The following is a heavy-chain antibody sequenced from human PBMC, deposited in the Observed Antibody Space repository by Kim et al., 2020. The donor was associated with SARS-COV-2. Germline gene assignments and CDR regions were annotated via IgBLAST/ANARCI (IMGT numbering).Heavy chain of an antibody. V-gene: IGHV1-3*01. CDR2: T. Sequence: TRYSQNVQGGVSLTTETSASTAYMELISLRSDDSAVYYCARNILRTTTLDYWGQGTLVTVSS. D-gene: IGHD5-12*01. CDR3: ARNILRTTTLDY. J-gene: IGHJ4*02.